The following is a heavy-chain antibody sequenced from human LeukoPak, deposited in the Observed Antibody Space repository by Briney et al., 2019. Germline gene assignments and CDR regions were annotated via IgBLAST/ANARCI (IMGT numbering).Heavy chain of an antibody. Sequence: GGSLRLSCATSGFTFSDYYMSWIRQAPGKGLEWISYISSSGLTIYYADSVKGRFTISRDNAKKSLYLHMNSLRAEDTAVYYCARDRVELGWGAFEIWGQGTMVTVSS. J-gene: IGHJ3*02. V-gene: IGHV3-11*04. CDR3: ARDRVELGWGAFEI. CDR1: GFTFSDYY. CDR2: ISSSGLTI. D-gene: IGHD7-27*01.